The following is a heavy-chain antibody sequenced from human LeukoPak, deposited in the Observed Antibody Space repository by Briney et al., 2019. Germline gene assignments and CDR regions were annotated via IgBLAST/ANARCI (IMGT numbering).Heavy chain of an antibody. CDR3: ARDPKVRYFDWLPSRHFDY. V-gene: IGHV1-8*01. CDR1: GYTFTSYD. CDR2: MNPNSGNT. Sequence: ASVKVSCKASGYTFTSYDINWVRQATGQGLEWMGWMNPNSGNTGYAQKLQGRVTMTTDTSTSTAYMELRSLRSDDTAVYYCARDPKVRYFDWLPSRHFDYWGQGTLVTVSS. J-gene: IGHJ4*02. D-gene: IGHD3-9*01.